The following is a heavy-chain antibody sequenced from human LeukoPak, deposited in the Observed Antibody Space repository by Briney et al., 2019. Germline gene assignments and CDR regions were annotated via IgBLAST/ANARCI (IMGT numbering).Heavy chain of an antibody. CDR2: IYSGGST. CDR3: ARDFGWGIAARRRAFDI. CDR1: GFTVSSSY. D-gene: IGHD6-6*01. Sequence: GGSLRLSCAASGFTVSSSYMSWVRQAPGKGLEWVSVIYSGGSTYYAESVKGRFTISRANSKNTLYLQMNSLRAEDTAVYYCARDFGWGIAARRRAFDIWGQGTLVTVSS. V-gene: IGHV3-66*01. J-gene: IGHJ3*02.